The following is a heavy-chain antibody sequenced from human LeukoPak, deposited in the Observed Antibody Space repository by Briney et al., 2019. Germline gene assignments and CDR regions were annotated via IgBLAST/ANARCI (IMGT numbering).Heavy chain of an antibody. CDR2: IIPILGIA. D-gene: IGHD5-24*01. J-gene: IGHJ3*02. CDR3: ARCRDGYNYDAFDI. V-gene: IGHV1-69*04. Sequence: SVKVSCKASGGTFSSYAISWVRQAPGQGLEWMGRIIPILGIANYAQKFQGRVTITADKSTSTAYMELSSLRSEDTAVYYCARCRDGYNYDAFDIWGQGTIVTVSS. CDR1: GGTFSSYA.